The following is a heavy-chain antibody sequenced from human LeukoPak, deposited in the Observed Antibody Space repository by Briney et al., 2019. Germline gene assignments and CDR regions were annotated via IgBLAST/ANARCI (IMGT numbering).Heavy chain of an antibody. V-gene: IGHV3-23*01. CDR1: GISTGSYA. Sequence: SGGSLRLSCTASGISTGSYAVSWVRQAPGKGLEWVSGLSGGGGRASYADSVKGRFTISSDNSKNTVYLQLNSLRAEDTAVYYCASWGGKIPGWGQGTLVTVSS. CDR2: LSGGGGRA. CDR3: ASWGGKIPG. D-gene: IGHD3-16*01. J-gene: IGHJ4*02.